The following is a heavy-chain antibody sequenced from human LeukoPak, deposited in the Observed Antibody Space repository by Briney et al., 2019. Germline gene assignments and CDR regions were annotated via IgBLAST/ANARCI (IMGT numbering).Heavy chain of an antibody. CDR2: IIPIFGTA. Sequence: SVKVSCKASGGTFSSYAISWVRQAPGQGLEWMGGIIPIFGTANYAQKFQGRVTITADKSTSTAYMELSSLRSEDTAVYYCARGRAGTYEDAFDIWGQGTLVTVSS. D-gene: IGHD3-9*01. CDR3: ARGRAGTYEDAFDI. CDR1: GGTFSSYA. V-gene: IGHV1-69*06. J-gene: IGHJ4*02.